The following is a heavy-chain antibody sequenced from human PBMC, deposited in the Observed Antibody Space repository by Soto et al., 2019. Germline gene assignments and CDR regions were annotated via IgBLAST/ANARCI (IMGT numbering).Heavy chain of an antibody. CDR2: IYTSGST. CDR3: ARERREKIHDGYDIDY. V-gene: IGHV4-4*07. Sequence: SETLSLTCTVSGGSISDYYWSWIRQPAGKGLEWIGRIYTSGSTDYNPSLKSRVTISIDTSKNQFSLKMTSMTAADTAVYYCARERREKIHDGYDIDYWGQGTLVTVSS. D-gene: IGHD5-12*01. CDR1: GGSISDYY. J-gene: IGHJ4*02.